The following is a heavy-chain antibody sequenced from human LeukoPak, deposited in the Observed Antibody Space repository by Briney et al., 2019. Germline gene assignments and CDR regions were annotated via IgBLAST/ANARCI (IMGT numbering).Heavy chain of an antibody. CDR3: ARDSDPPDYSLHAFDI. Sequence: ASVKVSCEASGYTFTSYYMHWVRQAPGQGLEWMGIINPSGGSTSYAQKFQGRVTITTDESTSTAYMELSSLRSGDTAVYYCARDSDPPDYSLHAFDIWGQGTMVTVSS. D-gene: IGHD4-11*01. CDR2: INPSGGST. V-gene: IGHV1-46*01. CDR1: GYTFTSYY. J-gene: IGHJ3*02.